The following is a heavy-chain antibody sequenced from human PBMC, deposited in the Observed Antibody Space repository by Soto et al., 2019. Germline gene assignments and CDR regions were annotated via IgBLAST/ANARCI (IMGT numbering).Heavy chain of an antibody. Sequence: GGSLRLSCAASGFTFSSYGMHWVRQAPGKGLEWVAVIWYDGSNKYYADSVKGQVTISADKSISTAYLQWSSLKASDTAMYYCARHDQQICSGGSCYSLYYGMDVWGQGTTVTVSS. J-gene: IGHJ6*02. D-gene: IGHD2-15*01. CDR3: ARHDQQICSGGSCYSLYYGMDV. CDR1: GFTFSSYG. CDR2: IWYDGSNK. V-gene: IGHV3-33*01.